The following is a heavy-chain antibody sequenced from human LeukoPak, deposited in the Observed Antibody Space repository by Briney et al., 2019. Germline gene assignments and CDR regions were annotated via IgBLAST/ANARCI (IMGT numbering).Heavy chain of an antibody. CDR1: GYTFTSYG. CDR2: ISAYNGNT. D-gene: IGHD1-26*01. V-gene: IGHV1-18*01. J-gene: IGHJ4*02. Sequence: ASVKVSCKASGYTFTSYGISWVRQAPGQGLEWMGWISAYNGNTNYAQKLQGRVTMTTDTSTSTAYMELRSLRSDDTAVYYCARDPPLVGATARSGDYWGQGTLVTVSS. CDR3: ARDPPLVGATARSGDY.